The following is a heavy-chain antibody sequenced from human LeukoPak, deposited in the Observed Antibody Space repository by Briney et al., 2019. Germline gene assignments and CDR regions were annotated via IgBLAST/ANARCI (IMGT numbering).Heavy chain of an antibody. D-gene: IGHD6-19*01. CDR2: INTDGSST. J-gene: IGHJ4*02. CDR3: SGGGSGWYSNY. CDR1: GFTFSSYW. V-gene: IGHV3-74*01. Sequence: GGSLRLSCAASGFTFSSYWMHWVRQAPGKGLVWVSRINTDGSSTNYADSVKGRFTISRDNAKNTLYLQMNNLRAEDTAVYYCSGGGSGWYSNYWGQGTLVTVSS.